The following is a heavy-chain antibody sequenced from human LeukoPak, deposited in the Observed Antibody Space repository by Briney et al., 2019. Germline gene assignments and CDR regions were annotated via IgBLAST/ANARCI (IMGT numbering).Heavy chain of an antibody. D-gene: IGHD3-3*01. CDR1: GFTFSSYS. Sequence: PGGSLRLSCAASGFTFSSYSMNWVRQAPGKGLEWVSYISSSSSTIYYADSVKGRFTISRDNAKNSLYLQMNSLRDEDTAVYYCAGVPLRFLEWLLSVDYWGQGTLVTVSS. CDR3: AGVPLRFLEWLLSVDY. J-gene: IGHJ4*02. CDR2: ISSSSSTI. V-gene: IGHV3-48*02.